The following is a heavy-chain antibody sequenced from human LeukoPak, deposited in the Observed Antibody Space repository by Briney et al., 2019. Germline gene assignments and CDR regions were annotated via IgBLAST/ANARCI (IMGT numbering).Heavy chain of an antibody. CDR3: ARGGVLLRWRDAANWFDP. Sequence: ASVKVSCKASGYTLTGYYMHWVRQAPGQGLEWMGWINPNSGGTNYAQKFQGRVTMTRDTSISTAYMELSRLRSDDTAVYYCARGGVLLRWRDAANWFDPWGQGTLVTVSS. D-gene: IGHD1-26*01. J-gene: IGHJ5*02. CDR2: INPNSGGT. CDR1: GYTLTGYY. V-gene: IGHV1-2*02.